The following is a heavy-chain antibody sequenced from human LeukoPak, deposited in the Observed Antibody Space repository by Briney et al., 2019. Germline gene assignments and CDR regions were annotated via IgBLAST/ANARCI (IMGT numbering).Heavy chain of an antibody. J-gene: IGHJ4*02. CDR1: GFTFSNAW. CDR3: ATDLLDY. CDR2: IKRKTDSGTT. Sequence: PGGSLRLSCATSGFTFSNAWMSWVRQAPGKGLEWIGRIKRKTDSGTTDFAAPVKGRFTISRDDSENKVFLQMNSLKTEDTAVYYCATDLLDYWGQGTLVIVSS. V-gene: IGHV3-15*01.